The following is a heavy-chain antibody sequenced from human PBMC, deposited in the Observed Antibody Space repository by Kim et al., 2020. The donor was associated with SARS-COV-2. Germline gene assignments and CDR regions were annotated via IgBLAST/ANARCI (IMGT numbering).Heavy chain of an antibody. CDR2: IYSGGST. J-gene: IGHJ5*02. V-gene: IGHV3-66*02. Sequence: GGSLRLSCAASGFTVSSNYMSWVRQAPGKGLEWVSVIYSGGSTYYADSVKGRFTISRDNSKNTLYLQMNSLSAEDTAVYYCARARVTMVRGVGYWFDPWGQGTLVTVSS. D-gene: IGHD3-10*01. CDR1: GFTVSSNY. CDR3: ARARVTMVRGVGYWFDP.